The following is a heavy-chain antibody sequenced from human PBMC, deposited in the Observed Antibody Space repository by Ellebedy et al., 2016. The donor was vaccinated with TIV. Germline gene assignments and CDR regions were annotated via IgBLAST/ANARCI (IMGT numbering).Heavy chain of an antibody. Sequence: GESLKISCAASGFTFSSYWMSWVRQAPGKGLEWVANIKQDGSEKYYVDSVKGRFTISRDNAKNSLYLQMNSLRAEDTAVYYCARGPQYSSGWYEYYFDYWGQGTLVTVSS. CDR2: IKQDGSEK. J-gene: IGHJ4*02. V-gene: IGHV3-7*01. D-gene: IGHD6-19*01. CDR3: ARGPQYSSGWYEYYFDY. CDR1: GFTFSSYW.